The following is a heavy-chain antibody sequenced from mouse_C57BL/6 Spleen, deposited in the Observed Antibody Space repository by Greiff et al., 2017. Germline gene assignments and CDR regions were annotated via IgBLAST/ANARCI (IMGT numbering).Heavy chain of an antibody. D-gene: IGHD3-3*01. Sequence: VKLQESGPGLVAPSQSLSITCTVSGFSLTSYAISWVRQPPGKGLEWLGVIWTGGGTNYNSALKSRLSISKDNSKSQVFLKMNSLQTDDTARYYCARKGPAGTAYYFDYWGQGTTLTVSS. CDR3: ARKGPAGTAYYFDY. J-gene: IGHJ2*01. CDR2: IWTGGGT. V-gene: IGHV2-9-1*01. CDR1: GFSLTSYA.